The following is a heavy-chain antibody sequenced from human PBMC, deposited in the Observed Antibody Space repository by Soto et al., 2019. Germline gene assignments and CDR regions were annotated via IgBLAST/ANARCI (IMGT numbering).Heavy chain of an antibody. CDR3: AKAHGDYVTDYWYFDL. J-gene: IGHJ2*01. CDR2: LSGGGGST. CDR1: GFTFGNYA. D-gene: IGHD4-17*01. V-gene: IGHV3-23*01. Sequence: EVQLLESGGGLVQPGGSLRLSCAASGFTFGNYAMSWVRQAPGKGLEWVSTLSGGGGSTYYADSVKGRFTISRDNSKNXLFLQMTSLRAEDTAIYYCAKAHGDYVTDYWYFDLWGRGTLVTVSS.